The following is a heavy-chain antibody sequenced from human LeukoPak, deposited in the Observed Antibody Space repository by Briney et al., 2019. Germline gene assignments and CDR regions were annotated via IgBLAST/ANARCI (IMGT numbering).Heavy chain of an antibody. Sequence: GGSLRLSCAASGFTVSSNCMSWVRQAPGKGLEWVSVIYTGGSTYYADSVKGRFTISRDNSKNTLYLQMNSLRAEDTAVYYCARVGYTSSWFRNWGQGTLLTVSS. CDR2: IYTGGST. V-gene: IGHV3-66*01. J-gene: IGHJ4*02. CDR3: ARVGYTSSWFRN. D-gene: IGHD6-13*01. CDR1: GFTVSSNC.